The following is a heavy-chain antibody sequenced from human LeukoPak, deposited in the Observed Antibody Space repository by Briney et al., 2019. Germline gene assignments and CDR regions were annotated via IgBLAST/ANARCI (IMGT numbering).Heavy chain of an antibody. CDR3: ARALSPPYTFDY. J-gene: IGHJ4*02. CDR2: IYYSGST. CDR1: GGSISGGGYY. D-gene: IGHD2-2*01. Sequence: SQTLSLTCTVSGGSISGGGYYWSWIRQHPGKGLEWIGYIYYSGSTYYNPSLKSRVTISVDTSKNQFSLKLSSVTAADTAVYYCARALSPPYTFDYWGQGTLVTVSS. V-gene: IGHV4-31*03.